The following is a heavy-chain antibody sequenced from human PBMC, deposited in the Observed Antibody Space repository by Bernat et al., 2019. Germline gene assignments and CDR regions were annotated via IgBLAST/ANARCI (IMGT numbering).Heavy chain of an antibody. Sequence: EVRLVESGGGLVKPGGSLTLSCAASGFTFIDAWMSWVRRAPGKGLEWVARIKSKRDGATTEFAAPVKGRFTISRDESRNRVFLQMNSLKTEDTALYYCAADIPTPLAQIDFWGQEIVVTGS. CDR2: IKSKRDGATT. CDR1: GFTFIDAW. J-gene: IGHJ4*02. CDR3: AADIPTPLAQIDF. D-gene: IGHD2-21*01. V-gene: IGHV3-15*01.